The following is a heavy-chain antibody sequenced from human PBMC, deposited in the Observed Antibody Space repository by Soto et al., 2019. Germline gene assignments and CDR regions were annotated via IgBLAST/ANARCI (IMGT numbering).Heavy chain of an antibody. V-gene: IGHV4-61*01. CDR3: ARTTAVPNTLRSRYFFDY. D-gene: IGHD4-17*01. J-gene: IGHJ4*02. CDR1: GGSVSDKTYY. CDR2: VYYSGTT. Sequence: SETLSLTCSVSGGSVSDKTYYWSWIPQPPGKRLEWIGYVYYSGTTNSNPSLKSRVTISVDLSKNRFSLRLSSVTTADTALYYCARTTAVPNTLRSRYFFDYWGQGTLVTVSS.